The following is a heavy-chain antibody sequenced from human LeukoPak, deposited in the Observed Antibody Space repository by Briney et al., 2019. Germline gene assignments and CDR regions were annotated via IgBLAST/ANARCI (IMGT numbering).Heavy chain of an antibody. CDR3: AKGAPRGNYDFWSGFLTPLQEYYYYYYGMDV. J-gene: IGHJ6*02. CDR2: ISGSGGST. Sequence: PGGSLRLSCAASGFTFSSYAMSWVRQAPGKGLEWVSAISGSGGSTYYADSVKGRFTISRDNSKNTLYLQMNSLRAEDTAVYYCAKGAPRGNYDFWSGFLTPLQEYYYYYYGMDVWGQGTTVTVSS. CDR1: GFTFSSYA. V-gene: IGHV3-23*01. D-gene: IGHD3-3*01.